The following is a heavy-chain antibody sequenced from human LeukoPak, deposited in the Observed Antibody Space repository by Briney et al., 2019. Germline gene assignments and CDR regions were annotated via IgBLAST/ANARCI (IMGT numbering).Heavy chain of an antibody. D-gene: IGHD6-13*01. CDR1: GGSFSGYY. J-gene: IGHJ3*02. Sequence: KTSETLSLTCAVYGGSFSGYYWSWIRQPPGKGLEWIGEINHSGSTNYNPSLKSRVTISVDTSKNQFSLKLSSVTAADTAVYYCARDLGRAAAGGAFDIWGQGTMVTVSS. CDR2: INHSGST. CDR3: ARDLGRAAAGGAFDI. V-gene: IGHV4-34*01.